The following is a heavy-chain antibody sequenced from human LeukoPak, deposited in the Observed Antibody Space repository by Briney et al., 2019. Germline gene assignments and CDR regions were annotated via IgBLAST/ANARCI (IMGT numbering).Heavy chain of an antibody. CDR1: GGSFSGYY. J-gene: IGHJ4*02. CDR2: INHSGST. Sequence: SETLSLTCAVYGGSFSGYYWSWVRQPPGKGLEWIGEINHSGSTNYNPSLKSRVTISVDTSKNQFSLKLSSVTAADTAVYYCARDPREWEKPVDYWGQGTLVTVSS. V-gene: IGHV4-34*01. CDR3: ARDPREWEKPVDY. D-gene: IGHD1-26*01.